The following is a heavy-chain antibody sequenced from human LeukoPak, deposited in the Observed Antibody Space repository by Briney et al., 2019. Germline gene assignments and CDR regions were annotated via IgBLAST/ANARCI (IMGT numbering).Heavy chain of an antibody. Sequence: GGSLRLSCAASGFTFSSYAMSWVRQAPGKGLEWVSAISGSGGSTYYADSVKDRFTISRDNSKNTLFLQMNSLRAEDTAVYYCAKGGSYYYYYMDVWGKGTTVTVSS. CDR2: ISGSGGST. J-gene: IGHJ6*03. V-gene: IGHV3-23*01. CDR3: AKGGSYYYYYMDV. CDR1: GFTFSSYA. D-gene: IGHD3-10*01.